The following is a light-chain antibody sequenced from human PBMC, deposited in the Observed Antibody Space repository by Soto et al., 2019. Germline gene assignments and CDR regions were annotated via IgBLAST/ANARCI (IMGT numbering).Light chain of an antibody. V-gene: IGKV1D-16*01. CDR3: QQYDRYPRT. CDR2: GAS. Sequence: DIQMTQFPSSVSASVGDRVNILCRASQGIITWLAGYQQKPQRAPKSLIYGASRLQSGVPPRFSGSGSETDFTLTISGLQPEDFATYYCQQYDRYPRTFGQGTKVEIK. J-gene: IGKJ1*01. CDR1: QGIITW.